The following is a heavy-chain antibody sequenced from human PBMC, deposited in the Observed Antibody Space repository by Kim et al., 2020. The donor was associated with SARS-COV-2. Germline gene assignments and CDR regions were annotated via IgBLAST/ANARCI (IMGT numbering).Heavy chain of an antibody. J-gene: IGHJ6*02. V-gene: IGHV3-30*04. CDR2: ISYDGSNK. CDR1: GFTFSSYA. D-gene: IGHD6-19*01. Sequence: GGSLRLSCAASGFTFSSYAMHWVRQAPGKGLEWVAVISYDGSNKYYADSVKGRFTISRDNSKKTLYLQMNSLRAEDTAVYYCARGGGYSSSEKFYYYYYGMDVWGQGTTVTVSS. CDR3: ARGGGYSSSEKFYYYYYGMDV.